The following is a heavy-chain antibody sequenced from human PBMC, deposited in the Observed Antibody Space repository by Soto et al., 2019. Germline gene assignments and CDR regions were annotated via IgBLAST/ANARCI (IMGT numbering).Heavy chain of an antibody. CDR3: ARGRPTGYSYYGMDV. V-gene: IGHV3-21*01. CDR2: ISSSSTFI. Sequence: RGGSLTVFSAASGFTFNSYSMNWVRQAPGKGLEWVSSISSSSTFIYDADSVKGRFSISRDNAKNSLFLQMNSLRAEDTAVYFCARGRPTGYSYYGMDVWGQGTTVT. J-gene: IGHJ6*02. CDR1: GFTFNSYS. D-gene: IGHD1-1*01.